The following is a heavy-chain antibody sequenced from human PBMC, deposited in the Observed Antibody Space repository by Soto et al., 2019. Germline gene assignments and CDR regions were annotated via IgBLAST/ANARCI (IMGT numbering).Heavy chain of an antibody. J-gene: IGHJ4*02. CDR1: GYTFTSYA. V-gene: IGHV1-3*01. Sequence: GAAVKVSCKASGYTFTSYAMHWVRQAPGQRLEWMGWINGGNGNTKYSQKFQGRVTITRDTSASTAYMELSSLRSEDTAVYYCARVSGWYHLDYWGQGTLVTSPQ. CDR3: ARVSGWYHLDY. CDR2: INGGNGNT. D-gene: IGHD6-19*01.